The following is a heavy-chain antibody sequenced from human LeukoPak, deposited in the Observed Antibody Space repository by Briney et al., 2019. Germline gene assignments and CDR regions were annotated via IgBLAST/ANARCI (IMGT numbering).Heavy chain of an antibody. Sequence: SQTLSLTCTVSGGSVSSGGYYWSWIRQHPGKGLEWIGYIYYSGSTYYNPSLKSRVTISVDTSKNQFSLKLSSVTAADAAVYYCAREGILGYCSSTSCYRIDYGMDVWGQGTTVTVSS. D-gene: IGHD2-2*02. CDR1: GGSVSSGGYY. CDR2: IYYSGST. J-gene: IGHJ6*02. CDR3: AREGILGYCSSTSCYRIDYGMDV. V-gene: IGHV4-31*03.